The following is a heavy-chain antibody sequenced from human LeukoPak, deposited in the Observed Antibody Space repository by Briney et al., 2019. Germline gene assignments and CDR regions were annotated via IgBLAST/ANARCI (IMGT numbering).Heavy chain of an antibody. CDR2: IIPIFGTA. J-gene: IGHJ4*02. D-gene: IGHD3-10*01. CDR1: GGTFSSYA. V-gene: IGHV1-69*13. CDR3: ARRHYYGSGDDY. Sequence: SVKVSCKASGGTFSSYAISWVRQAPGQGLEWMGGIIPIFGTANYAQKFQGRVTITADESTSTAYMELSSLRSEDTAVYYCARRHYYGSGDDYWGQGTLVTVSS.